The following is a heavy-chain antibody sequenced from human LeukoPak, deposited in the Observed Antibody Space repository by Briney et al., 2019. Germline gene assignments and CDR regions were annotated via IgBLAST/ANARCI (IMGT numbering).Heavy chain of an antibody. V-gene: IGHV4-59*02. J-gene: IGHJ5*02. D-gene: IGHD2-15*01. CDR1: GASVTDHY. CDR2: IYHGGST. Sequence: SETLSRTCTVSGASVTDHYWSWIRQPPGKGLEWIGYIYHGGSTHYNPSLKSRLTISVDRSKRQFSLRLASVTAADTAVYFCARAVVDVTRWFDPWGQGTLVTVSS. CDR3: ARAVVDVTRWFDP.